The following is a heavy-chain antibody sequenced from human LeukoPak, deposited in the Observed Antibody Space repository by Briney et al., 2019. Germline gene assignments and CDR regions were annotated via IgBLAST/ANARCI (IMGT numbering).Heavy chain of an antibody. CDR3: ARLFTRAWEYRYGMDV. J-gene: IGHJ6*02. V-gene: IGHV4-39*01. D-gene: IGHD1-26*01. CDR2: IYIDGIT. CDR1: GGSIRTDGSY. Sequence: PSETLSLTCTVSGGSIRTDGSYWAWIRQPPGKGREWIGSIYIDGITHYNSSLQSRVTLSIDTSKNQFSLKLTSVTAADTAVFYCARLFTRAWEYRYGMDVWGQGTAVTVSS.